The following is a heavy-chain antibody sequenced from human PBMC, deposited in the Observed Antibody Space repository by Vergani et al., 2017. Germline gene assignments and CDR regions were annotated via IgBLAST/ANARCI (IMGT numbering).Heavy chain of an antibody. D-gene: IGHD6-19*01. CDR2: IHTGGST. Sequence: QVKLQESGPGLLKPSQTLSLTCTVSGESIRSGSHYWSWIRQPAGKGPEWIGHIHTGGSTDLNPSFKSRVSISVDTSKSQFSLKLNSVTVADTAVYYCTRHGRSGWAGYFQHWGQGTLVTASS. J-gene: IGHJ1*01. CDR1: GESIRSGSHY. CDR3: TRHGRSGWAGYFQH. V-gene: IGHV4-61*02.